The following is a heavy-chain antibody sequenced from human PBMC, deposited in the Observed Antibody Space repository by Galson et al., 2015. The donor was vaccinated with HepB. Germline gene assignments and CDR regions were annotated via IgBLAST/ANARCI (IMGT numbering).Heavy chain of an antibody. CDR3: ARDPWDNWNYGHYYYYMDV. D-gene: IGHD1-7*01. V-gene: IGHV1-46*03. J-gene: IGHJ6*03. Sequence: SVKVSCKASGYTLTSYFMHWVRQAPGQGLEWMGIINPSGGSTTYAQRFQGRVTMTRDTSTSTVYMELSSLRSEDTAVYYCARDPWDNWNYGHYYYYMDVWGKGTTVTVSS. CDR1: GYTLTSYF. CDR2: INPSGGST.